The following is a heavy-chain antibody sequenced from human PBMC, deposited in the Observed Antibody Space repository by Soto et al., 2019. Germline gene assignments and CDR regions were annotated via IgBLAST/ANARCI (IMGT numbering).Heavy chain of an antibody. CDR3: ARLKGDFWSGYYIYGIDV. J-gene: IGHJ6*02. D-gene: IGHD3-3*01. CDR2: INHSGST. V-gene: IGHV4-34*01. Sequence: SQTLSLTCAVYGGSFSGYNWSWIRQPPGKGLEWIGEINHSGSTNYNPSLKSRVTISVDTSKNQFSLKLSSVTAADTAVYYCARLKGDFWSGYYIYGIDVWGQGTTVT. CDR1: GGSFSGYN.